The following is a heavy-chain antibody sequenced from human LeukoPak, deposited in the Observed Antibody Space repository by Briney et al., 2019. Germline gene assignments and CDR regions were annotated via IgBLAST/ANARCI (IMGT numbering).Heavy chain of an antibody. CDR1: GYRFTDYW. Sequence: GESLKISCKGSGYRFTDYWIGWVRQMPGKGLEWMGIIYPGDSDTRYSPSFQGQVTISADKSINTAHLQWSSLKASDSAMYYCARGAAGTIPDYYYFGMDVWGQGTTVTVSS. CDR3: ARGAAGTIPDYYYFGMDV. D-gene: IGHD1-7*01. V-gene: IGHV5-51*01. CDR2: IYPGDSDT. J-gene: IGHJ6*02.